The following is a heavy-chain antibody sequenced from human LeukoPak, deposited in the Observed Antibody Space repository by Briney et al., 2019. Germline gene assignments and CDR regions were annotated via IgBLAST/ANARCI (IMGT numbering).Heavy chain of an antibody. J-gene: IGHJ4*02. D-gene: IGHD5-12*01. CDR2: IYYSGST. CDR3: ARLSGGGYNNFDY. V-gene: IGHV4-59*08. CDR1: GGSMSPYH. Sequence: SETLSLTCTVSGGSMSPYHWGWIRQPPGKGLEWTGYIYYSGSTNYNPSLNSRVTISVDTSKNQFSLKLSSVTAADTAVYYCARLSGGGYNNFDYWGQGTLVTVSS.